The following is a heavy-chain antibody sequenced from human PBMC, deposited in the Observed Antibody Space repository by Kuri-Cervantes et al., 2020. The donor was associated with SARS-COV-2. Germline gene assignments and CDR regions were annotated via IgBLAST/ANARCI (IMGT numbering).Heavy chain of an antibody. CDR2: INWNGGST. V-gene: IGHV3-20*04. J-gene: IGHJ4*02. CDR1: GFTFDDYG. Sequence: GESLKISCAASGFTFDDYGMSWVRQAPGKGLEWVSGINWNGGSTGYADSVKGRFTVSRDNAKNSLYLQMNSLRAEDTAVYYCARDGDSGYSSGWFVYWGQGTLVTVSS. CDR3: ARDGDSGYSSGWFVY. D-gene: IGHD6-19*01.